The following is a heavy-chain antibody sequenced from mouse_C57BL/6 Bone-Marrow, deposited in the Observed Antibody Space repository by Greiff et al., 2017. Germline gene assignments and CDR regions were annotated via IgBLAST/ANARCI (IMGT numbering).Heavy chain of an antibody. D-gene: IGHD1-1*01. CDR3: DSCDAFDY. J-gene: IGHJ2*02. Sequence: EVKLVESGAGLVKPGGSLKLSCAASGFTFSDYSMSWVRQTPEKRLEWVATISAGGSYTYYPDNVKGRFTISRDNAKNNLYLQMSHLKSEDTAMYYCDSCDAFDYWGQGTSVTVSS. V-gene: IGHV5-4*03. CDR2: ISAGGSYT. CDR1: GFTFSDYS.